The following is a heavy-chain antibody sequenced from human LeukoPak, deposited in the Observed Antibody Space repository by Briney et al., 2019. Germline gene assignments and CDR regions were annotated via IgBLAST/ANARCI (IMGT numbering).Heavy chain of an antibody. CDR3: AKRDYSNYDLDY. J-gene: IGHJ4*02. D-gene: IGHD4-11*01. V-gene: IGHV3-23*01. Sequence: RGSLRLSCVASGFTFSSYVMSWVSQAPGKGPEWVSAISGVGGSTYYADSVRGGFTISRDNPKNTLYLQMNSLRAEDTAVYYCAKRDYSNYDLDYWGQGTLVTVSS. CDR1: GFTFSSYV. CDR2: ISGVGGST.